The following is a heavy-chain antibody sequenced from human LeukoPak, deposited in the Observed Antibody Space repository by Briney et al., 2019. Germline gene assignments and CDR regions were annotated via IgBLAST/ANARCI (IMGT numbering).Heavy chain of an antibody. Sequence: GGSLRLSCAASGFTFSSYWMSWVRQAPGKGLEWVANIKQDGSEKYYVDSVKGRFTISRDNAKNSLYLQMNGLRVEDTAVYYCARVYYASWSGQPLSQHWLDPWGQGTLVTVSS. V-gene: IGHV3-7*04. CDR2: IKQDGSEK. CDR3: ARVYYASWSGQPLSQHWLDP. CDR1: GFTFSSYW. D-gene: IGHD3-3*01. J-gene: IGHJ5*02.